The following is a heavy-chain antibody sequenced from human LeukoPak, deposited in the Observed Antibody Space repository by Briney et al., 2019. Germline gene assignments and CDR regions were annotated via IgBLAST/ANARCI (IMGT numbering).Heavy chain of an antibody. CDR2: INPDGGDK. V-gene: IGHV3-7*01. J-gene: IGHJ4*02. Sequence: GGSLRLSCAASGFTFSSYWMSWVRQAPGEGLEWLANINPDGGDKNYVDSVKGRFTISRDNAKNSVYLEINSLRAEDTAVYNCARPTRSSSPEYWGQGTLLTVSS. D-gene: IGHD6-13*01. CDR3: ARPTRSSSPEY. CDR1: GFTFSSYW.